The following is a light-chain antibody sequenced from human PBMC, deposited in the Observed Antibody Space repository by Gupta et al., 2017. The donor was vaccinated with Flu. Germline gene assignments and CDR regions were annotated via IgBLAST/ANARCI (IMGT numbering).Light chain of an antibody. Sequence: ITTSCTRTTSEIGAYNFVSWYQQPPAQPHNLVVYGVSNRPAGVSSRFSASKSGATAALTISGHKAEDAADYYCTSCISSSNLVFGGGTKLTVL. CDR2: GVS. J-gene: IGLJ2*01. CDR3: TSCISSSNLV. CDR1: TSEIGAYNF. V-gene: IGLV2-14*01.